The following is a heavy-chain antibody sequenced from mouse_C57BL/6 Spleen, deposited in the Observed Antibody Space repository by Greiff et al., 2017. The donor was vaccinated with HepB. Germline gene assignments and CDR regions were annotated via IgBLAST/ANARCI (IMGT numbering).Heavy chain of an antibody. CDR3: AREGYAMDY. CDR1: GFTFSDYY. CDR2: INYDGSST. J-gene: IGHJ4*01. Sequence: EVNVVESEGGLVQPGSSMKLSCTASGFTFSDYYMAWVRQVPEKGLEWVANINYDGSSTYYLDSLKSRFIISRDNAKNILYLQMSSLKSEDTATYYCAREGYAMDYWGQGTSVTVSS. V-gene: IGHV5-16*01.